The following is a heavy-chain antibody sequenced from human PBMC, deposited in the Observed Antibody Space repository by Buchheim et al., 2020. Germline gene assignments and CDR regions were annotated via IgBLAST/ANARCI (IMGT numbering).Heavy chain of an antibody. CDR1: GFTVSSNY. Sequence: EVQLVESGGGLVQPGGSLRLSCAASGFTVSSNYMSWVRQAPGKGLEWVSVIYSGGSTYYADSVKGRFTISRDNSKNTLYLQMNSLRAEDTAVYYCARDSTELAQYYDILTGRYSPNYYGMDVWGQGTT. CDR3: ARDSTELAQYYDILTGRYSPNYYGMDV. CDR2: IYSGGST. V-gene: IGHV3-66*01. D-gene: IGHD3-9*01. J-gene: IGHJ6*02.